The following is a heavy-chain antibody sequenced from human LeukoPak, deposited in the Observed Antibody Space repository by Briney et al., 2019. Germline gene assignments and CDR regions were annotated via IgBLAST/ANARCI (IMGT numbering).Heavy chain of an antibody. CDR2: ISSDSGTL. CDR3: ARRDPFDY. CDR1: GFTFIAYH. Sequence: GALRLSCASSGFTFIAYHMNWVRQAPGKGLEWISFISSDSGTLYYADSVKGRFTISRDNAANSLYLQKNNLRDEDTAVYYCARRDPFDYWGQGTMVTVSS. V-gene: IGHV3-48*02. J-gene: IGHJ4*02.